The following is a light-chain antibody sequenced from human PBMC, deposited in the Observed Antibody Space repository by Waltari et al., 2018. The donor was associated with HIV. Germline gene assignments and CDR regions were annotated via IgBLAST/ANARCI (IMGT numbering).Light chain of an antibody. CDR1: SYNNGGFSY. V-gene: IGLV2-14*01. J-gene: IGLJ2*01. CDR2: EVN. CDR3: SSNTDSCTAL. Sequence: QSALTQPASVSGSPGQSMMMSCAASSYNNGGFSYVSWDQERPRKDPKVSSDEVNKRPSGVSTRFPGSKSGNTASLTISGLQIEDEAYYYCSSNTDSCTALFGGGTILTVL.